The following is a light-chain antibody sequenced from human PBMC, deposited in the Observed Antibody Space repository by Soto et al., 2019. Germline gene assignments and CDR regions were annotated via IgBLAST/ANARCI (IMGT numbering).Light chain of an antibody. J-gene: IGKJ1*01. CDR2: GAS. CDR3: QQYNMWPPWT. V-gene: IGKV3-15*01. CDR1: QSVSSN. Sequence: EIVMTQSPATLSVSPGERVTLSCRASQSVSSNLAWYQQKPGQAPRLLIYGASTRATGIPARFSGSGSGTEFTLTISSLQSEDFAVYYCQQYNMWPPWTFGQGTKVEIK.